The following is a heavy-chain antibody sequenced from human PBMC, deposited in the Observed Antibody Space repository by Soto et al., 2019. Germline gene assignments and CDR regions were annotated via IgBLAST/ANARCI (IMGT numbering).Heavy chain of an antibody. J-gene: IGHJ4*02. CDR3: TTDLWIQLLILNVPLDY. CDR1: GFTFSNAW. CDR2: IKSKTDGGTT. Sequence: PVGSLRLSCASSGFTFSNAWMSWVRQPPGKGLEWVGRIKSKTDGGTTDYAAPVKGRFTISRDDSKNTLYLQMNSLKTEDTAAYYCTTDLWIQLLILNVPLDYWGQGTLVTVSS. D-gene: IGHD5-18*01. V-gene: IGHV3-15*01.